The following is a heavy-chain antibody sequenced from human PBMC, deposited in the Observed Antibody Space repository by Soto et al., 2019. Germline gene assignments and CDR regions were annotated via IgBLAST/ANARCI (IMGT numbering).Heavy chain of an antibody. V-gene: IGHV1-8*02. Sequence: ASVKVSCKASGYTFTGYYMHWVRQAPGQGLEWMGWMDPNSGNTGYAHKFQGRVTMTRNTSISTAYMELSSLRSEDTAVYYCARDSYSSSSSDFDYWGQGTLVTVSS. CDR2: MDPNSGNT. J-gene: IGHJ4*02. CDR1: GYTFTGYY. D-gene: IGHD6-6*01. CDR3: ARDSYSSSSSDFDY.